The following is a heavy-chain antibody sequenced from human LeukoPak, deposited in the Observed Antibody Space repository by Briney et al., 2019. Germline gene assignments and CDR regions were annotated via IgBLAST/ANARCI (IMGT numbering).Heavy chain of an antibody. CDR2: ISTKTGNP. CDR1: AYTFTHYT. CDR3: ARNPILDSYDTSGYYYYFDY. Sequence: ASVKVSCKAAAYTFTHYTMNWVRQAPGQGLEWMGCISTKTGNPTYAQGFTGRFVFSLDTSVSTAYLQISSLKAEDTAVYYCARNPILDSYDTSGYYYYFDYWGQGTLVTVSS. J-gene: IGHJ4*02. D-gene: IGHD3-22*01. V-gene: IGHV7-4-1*02.